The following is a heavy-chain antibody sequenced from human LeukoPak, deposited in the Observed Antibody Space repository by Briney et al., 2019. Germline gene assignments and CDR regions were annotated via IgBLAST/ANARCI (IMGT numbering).Heavy chain of an antibody. CDR2: ISSSSSYI. CDR3: ARDQRRPANMVRGVITAVYYYYGMDV. V-gene: IGHV3-21*01. D-gene: IGHD3-10*01. J-gene: IGHJ6*02. CDR1: GFTFSTYS. Sequence: GGSLRLSCAASGFTFSTYSMNWVRQAPGKGLEWVSSISSSSSYIYYADSVKGRFTISRDNAKNSLYLQMNSLRAEDTAVYYCARDQRRPANMVRGVITAVYYYYGMDVWGQGTTVTVSS.